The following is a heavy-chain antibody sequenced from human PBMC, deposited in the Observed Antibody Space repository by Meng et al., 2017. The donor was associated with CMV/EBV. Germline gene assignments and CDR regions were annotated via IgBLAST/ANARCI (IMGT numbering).Heavy chain of an antibody. CDR2: IYTSGST. Sequence: QGRLLQPAPGLVKPPTVPSSTCMSLAGTSSSYNWSWIRQPAGKGLEWIGRIYTSGSTNYNPSLKSRVTMSVDTSKNQFSLKLSSVTAADTAVYYCARGGLYYYDSSGHFDYWGQGTLVTVSS. CDR1: AGTSSSYN. V-gene: IGHV4-4*07. CDR3: ARGGLYYYDSSGHFDY. D-gene: IGHD3-22*01. J-gene: IGHJ4*02.